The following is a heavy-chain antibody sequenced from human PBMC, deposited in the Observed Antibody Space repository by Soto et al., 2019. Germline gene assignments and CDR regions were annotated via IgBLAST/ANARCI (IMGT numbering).Heavy chain of an antibody. J-gene: IGHJ4*02. D-gene: IGHD3-22*01. CDR1: GYTFTSYA. Sequence: GASVKVSCKASGYTFTSYAIHWVRQAPGQRLEWMGWINAGNGNAKYSQKFQGRVTITTDTSTSTAYMELRSLRSDDTAVYYCARPKDSSGYYYDYWGQGTLVTVSS. CDR3: ARPKDSSGYYYDY. V-gene: IGHV1-3*01. CDR2: INAGNGNA.